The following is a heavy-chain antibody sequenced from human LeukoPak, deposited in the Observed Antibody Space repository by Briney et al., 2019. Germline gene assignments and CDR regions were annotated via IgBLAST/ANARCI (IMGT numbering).Heavy chain of an antibody. CDR1: GFTFDDYG. CDR3: ARGGLTAAGTDY. V-gene: IGHV3-20*01. J-gene: IGHJ4*02. CDR2: INWNGGST. Sequence: GGSLRLSCAASGFTFDDYGMSWVRQAPGKGLEWVSGINWNGGSTGYADSVEGRFTISRDNAKNSLYLQMNSLRAEDTALYHCARGGLTAAGTDYRGQGTLVTVSS. D-gene: IGHD6-13*01.